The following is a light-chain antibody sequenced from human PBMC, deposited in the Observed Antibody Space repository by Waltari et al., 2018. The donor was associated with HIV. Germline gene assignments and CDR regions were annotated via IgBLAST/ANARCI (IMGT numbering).Light chain of an antibody. CDR2: GNS. J-gene: IGLJ3*02. V-gene: IGLV1-40*01. CDR3: QSYDSSLSAWV. CDR1: SPNIGAGYD. Sequence: QSVLTQPPSVSGAPGQRVTISCTGSSPNIGAGYDVHWYQQLPGTAPNLLIYGNSNRPSGAPDRFSGSKSGTSASLAITGLQAEDEADYYCQSYDSSLSAWVFGGGTRLTVL.